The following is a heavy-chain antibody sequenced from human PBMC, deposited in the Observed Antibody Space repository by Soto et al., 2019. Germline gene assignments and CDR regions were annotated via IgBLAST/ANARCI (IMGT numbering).Heavy chain of an antibody. V-gene: IGHV1-8*01. Sequence: QVQLVQSGAEVKKPGASVKVSCKASGYTFTSYDINWVRQATGQGLEWMGWMNPNSGNTGYAQKSXGXFTMTRNTSISTAYMELSSLRSEDTAVYYWARERTGTTSMDVWGQGTTVTVSS. D-gene: IGHD1-1*01. CDR3: ARERTGTTSMDV. CDR2: MNPNSGNT. CDR1: GYTFTSYD. J-gene: IGHJ6*02.